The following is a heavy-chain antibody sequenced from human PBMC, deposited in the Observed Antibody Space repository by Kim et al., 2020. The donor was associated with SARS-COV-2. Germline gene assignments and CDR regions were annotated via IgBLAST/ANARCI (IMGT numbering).Heavy chain of an antibody. D-gene: IGHD3-3*01. CDR1: GGSISSSSYY. J-gene: IGHJ6*02. V-gene: IGHV4-39*01. Sequence: SETLSLTCTVSGGSISSSSYYWGWIRQPPGKGLEWIGSIYYSGSTYYNPSLKSRVTISVDTSKNQFSLKLSSVTAADTAVYYCARLEGKYYDFWSGYPDYYYYYGMDVWGQGTTVTVSS. CDR2: IYYSGST. CDR3: ARLEGKYYDFWSGYPDYYYYYGMDV.